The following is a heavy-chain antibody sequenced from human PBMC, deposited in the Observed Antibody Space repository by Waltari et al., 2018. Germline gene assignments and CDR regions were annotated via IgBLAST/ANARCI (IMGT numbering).Heavy chain of an antibody. D-gene: IGHD1-7*01. CDR1: GDSLSSNLF. CDR3: ARVLTTGTVAFDI. Sequence: QVQLRESGTGLVKPSETMSLTCVISGDSLSSNLFWGWIRQSPEKGLEWIGNIYYSGVTYYSPFLKSRVFISMDTPRRQFSLKLTSVTAADTAVYYCARVLTTGTVAFDIWGQGTLVTVSS. CDR2: IYYSGVT. V-gene: IGHV4-38-2*01. J-gene: IGHJ3*02.